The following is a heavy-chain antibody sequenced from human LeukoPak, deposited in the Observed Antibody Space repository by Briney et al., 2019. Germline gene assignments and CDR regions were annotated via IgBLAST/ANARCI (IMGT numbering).Heavy chain of an antibody. CDR1: GFSLSRYW. D-gene: IGHD4-17*01. J-gene: IGHJ4*02. V-gene: IGHV3-74*01. Sequence: GESLKISCTASGFSLSRYWMHWVRQAPGKGLVWVSRINSDGSSTNYADSVKGRFTISRDNAKNTLFLEMNSLRAEDTAVYYCATGDGDSRYYFDSWGQGTQVTVSS. CDR2: INSDGSST. CDR3: ATGDGDSRYYFDS.